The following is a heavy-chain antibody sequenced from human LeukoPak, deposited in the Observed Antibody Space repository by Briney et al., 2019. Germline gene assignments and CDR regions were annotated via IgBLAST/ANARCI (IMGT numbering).Heavy chain of an antibody. CDR2: ITSSGAAT. D-gene: IGHD3-22*01. CDR3: AKDRPNYYGSNGHYYKLNGDC. V-gene: IGHV3-23*01. CDR1: GFTFSSYA. Sequence: PGGSLRLSCAASGFTFSSYAMSWVRQAPGKGLEWVSSITSSGAATSYADSVKGRFTISRDNSDNTLDLQMNSLRAEDTAVYYCAKDRPNYYGSNGHYYKLNGDCWGQGTLVTVSS. J-gene: IGHJ4*02.